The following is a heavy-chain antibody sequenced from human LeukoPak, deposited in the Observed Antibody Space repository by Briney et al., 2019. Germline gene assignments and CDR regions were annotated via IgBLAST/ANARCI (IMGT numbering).Heavy chain of an antibody. CDR1: GGSISSGDYY. J-gene: IGHJ4*02. D-gene: IGHD3-10*01. V-gene: IGHV4-30-4*08. CDR2: IYYSGST. CDR3: ARGPDYYGSGAFDY. Sequence: PSETLSLTCTVSGGSISSGDYYWSWIRQPPGKGLEWIGYIYYSGSTYYNPSLKSRVTISVDTSKNQFSLKLSSVTAADTAVYYCARGPDYYGSGAFDYWGQGTLVTVSS.